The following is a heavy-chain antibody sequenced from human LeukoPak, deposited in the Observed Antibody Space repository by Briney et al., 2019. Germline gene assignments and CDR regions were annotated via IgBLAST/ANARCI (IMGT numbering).Heavy chain of an antibody. V-gene: IGHV7-4-1*02. Sequence: ASVKVSCKASGYTFTSYAMNWVRQAPGQGLEWMGWINTNTGNPTYAQGFTGRFVFSLDTSVSTAYLQISSLKAEDTAVYYCASETYYYDSSGYYFDYWGQGTLVTVSS. CDR1: GYTFTSYA. CDR3: ASETYYYDSSGYYFDY. J-gene: IGHJ4*02. CDR2: INTNTGNP. D-gene: IGHD3-22*01.